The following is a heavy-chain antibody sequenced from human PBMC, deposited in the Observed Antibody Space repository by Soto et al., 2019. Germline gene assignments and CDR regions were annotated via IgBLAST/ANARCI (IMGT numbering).Heavy chain of an antibody. D-gene: IGHD2-15*01. CDR3: ARLPIVVVVAATIAFDY. Sequence: SETLSLTCTVSGGSISSSSYYWGWIRQPPGKGLEWIGSFYYSGSTYYNPSLKSRVTISVDTSKNQFSLKLSSVTAADTAVYYCARLPIVVVVAATIAFDYWGQGTLVTVSS. V-gene: IGHV4-39*01. CDR2: FYYSGST. CDR1: GGSISSSSYY. J-gene: IGHJ4*02.